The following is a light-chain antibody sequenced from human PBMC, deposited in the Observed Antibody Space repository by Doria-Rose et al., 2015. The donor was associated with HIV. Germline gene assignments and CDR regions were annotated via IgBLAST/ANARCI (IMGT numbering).Light chain of an antibody. J-gene: IGKJ1*01. V-gene: IGKV3-20*01. CDR1: QSFSSTY. CDR2: DGS. CDR3: HQYGTSWT. Sequence: TQSPGTPSLSPGERATLSCRASQSFSSTYLAWYQQKPGQAPSLLIYDGSTRGTGVPDRFSASRSGTDFTLTINRLEPGDFALYYCHQYGTSWTFGQGTKVEI.